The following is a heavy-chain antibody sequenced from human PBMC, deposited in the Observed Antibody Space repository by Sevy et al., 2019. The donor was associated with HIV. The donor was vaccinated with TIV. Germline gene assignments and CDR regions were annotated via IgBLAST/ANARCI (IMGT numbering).Heavy chain of an antibody. CDR2: ISYDGSNK. V-gene: IGHV3-30-3*01. CDR3: ARDNYRPRGPYYYYGMDV. D-gene: IGHD3-10*01. J-gene: IGHJ6*02. CDR1: GFTFSSYA. Sequence: GGSLRLSCAASGFTFSSYAMHWVRQAPGKGLEWVAVISYDGSNKYYADSVKGRFTISRDNSKNTLYLQMNSLRAEDTAVYYCARDNYRPRGPYYYYGMDVWGQGTTVTVSS.